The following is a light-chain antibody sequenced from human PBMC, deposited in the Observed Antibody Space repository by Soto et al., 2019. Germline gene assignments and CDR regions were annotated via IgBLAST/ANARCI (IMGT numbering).Light chain of an antibody. J-gene: IGKJ1*01. Sequence: DIQMTQSPSSLSASVGDRVTITCRASQGINKYLAWFQQKPGDVPRLLIYAASSLRPGVPTRFSGSGSGTEFTLTINTLQPEDVATYYCHNYNLDPRKFGQGTKVEL. CDR1: QGINKY. V-gene: IGKV1-27*01. CDR2: AAS. CDR3: HNYNLDPRK.